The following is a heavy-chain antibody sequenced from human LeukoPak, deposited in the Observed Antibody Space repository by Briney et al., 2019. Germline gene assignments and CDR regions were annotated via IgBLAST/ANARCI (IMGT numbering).Heavy chain of an antibody. V-gene: IGHV3-74*01. CDR2: INTDGSST. CDR1: GFTFSSYW. D-gene: IGHD3/OR15-3a*01. Sequence: GGSLRLSCAASGFTFSSYWMHWVRQAPGKGLVWVSRINTDGSSTSYADSVKGRFTISRDNAKNTLYLQMNSLRAEDTAVYYCAKNDYGTDSDFYYMDFWGKGTKVTVSS. CDR3: AKNDYGTDSDFYYMDF. J-gene: IGHJ6*03.